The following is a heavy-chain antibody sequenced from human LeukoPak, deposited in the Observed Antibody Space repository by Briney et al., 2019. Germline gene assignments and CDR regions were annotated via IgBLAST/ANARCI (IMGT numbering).Heavy chain of an antibody. J-gene: IGHJ4*02. D-gene: IGHD3-3*01. CDR1: GFTFSSYA. CDR3: ARDPSFGAIFGVVISYYFDY. Sequence: GGSLRLSCAASGFTFSSYAMHWVRQAPGKGLEWVAVISYDGSNKYYADSVKGRFTISRDNSKNTLYLQMNSLRAEDTAVYYCARDPSFGAIFGVVISYYFDYWGQGTLVTVSS. V-gene: IGHV3-30*01. CDR2: ISYDGSNK.